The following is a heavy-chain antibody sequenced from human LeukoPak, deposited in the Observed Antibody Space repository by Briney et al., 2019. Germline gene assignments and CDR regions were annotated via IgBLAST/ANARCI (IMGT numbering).Heavy chain of an antibody. CDR3: ARARRGGYSYGAFDY. Sequence: SETLSLTCTVSGGSISSYYWSWIRQPPGKGLEWIGYIYYSGSTNYNPSLKSRVTISVDMSKNQFSLKLSSVTAADTAVYYCARARRGGYSYGAFDYWGQGTLVTVSS. CDR2: IYYSGST. V-gene: IGHV4-59*01. J-gene: IGHJ4*02. D-gene: IGHD5-18*01. CDR1: GGSISSYY.